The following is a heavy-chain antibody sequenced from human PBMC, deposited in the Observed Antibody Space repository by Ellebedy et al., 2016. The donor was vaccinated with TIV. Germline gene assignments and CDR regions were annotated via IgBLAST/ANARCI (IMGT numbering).Heavy chain of an antibody. CDR2: INRDGSER. CDR3: AKDTNVYYDLLTGYYPAFDY. D-gene: IGHD3-9*01. CDR1: GFTFSAYW. V-gene: IGHV3-7*03. J-gene: IGHJ4*02. Sequence: GGSLRLSCAASGFTFSAYWMSWVRQAPGKGLEWVANINRDGSERNYVGSVKGRFTISRDNAENSLFLQMNTLRAEDTAVYYCAKDTNVYYDLLTGYYPAFDYWGQGTQVTVSS.